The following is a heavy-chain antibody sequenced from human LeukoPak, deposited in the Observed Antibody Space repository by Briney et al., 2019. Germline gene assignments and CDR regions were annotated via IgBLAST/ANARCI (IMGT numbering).Heavy chain of an antibody. D-gene: IGHD1-1*01. CDR1: GGSMNINNYY. J-gene: IGHJ5*02. CDR3: ARDSIRVQTGTTP. CDR2: IYYTGTT. Sequence: SETLSLTCTVFGGSMNINNYYWAWIRQPPGKGLEWIGSIYYTGTTYYNPSLNYRVTISVDTSKNQFSLRLTSVTAADTAVYYCARDSIRVQTGTTPWGRGALVTVSS. V-gene: IGHV4-39*07.